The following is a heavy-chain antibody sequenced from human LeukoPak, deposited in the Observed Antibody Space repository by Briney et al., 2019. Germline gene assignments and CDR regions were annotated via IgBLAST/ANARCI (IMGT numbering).Heavy chain of an antibody. CDR3: ASSVVTGDY. CDR1: GGTFSSYA. D-gene: IGHD2-21*02. Sequence: GASVKVSCKASGGTFSSYAISWVRQAPGQGLEWMGGIIPIFGTANYAQKFQGRVTITADESTSTAYMGLSSLRSEDTAVYYCASSVVTGDYWGQGTLVTVSS. J-gene: IGHJ4*02. V-gene: IGHV1-69*13. CDR2: IIPIFGTA.